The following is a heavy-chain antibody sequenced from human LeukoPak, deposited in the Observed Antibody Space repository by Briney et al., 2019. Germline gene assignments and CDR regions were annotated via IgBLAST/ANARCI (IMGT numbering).Heavy chain of an antibody. V-gene: IGHV4-39*01. CDR3: ARPGDGYYYDSRDRIDAFDI. CDR2: IYYAGTT. Sequence: SETLSLTCTVSGGSISSSSDYWGWIRQPPGKGLEWIGTIYYAGTTYYNPSLKSRLTISVDTSKNQFSLKLSSVTAADTAVYYCARPGDGYYYDSRDRIDAFDIWGQGTMVTVSS. J-gene: IGHJ3*02. CDR1: GGSISSSSDY. D-gene: IGHD3-22*01.